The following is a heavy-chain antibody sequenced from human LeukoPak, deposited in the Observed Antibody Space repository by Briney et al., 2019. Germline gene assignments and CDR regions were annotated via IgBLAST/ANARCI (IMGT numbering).Heavy chain of an antibody. CDR3: ARHQDGPGTCSLTYFDS. D-gene: IGHD3-9*01. CDR2: ISQSGTS. CDR1: AGFLSSPIYF. V-gene: IGHV4-39*01. J-gene: IGHJ2*01. Sequence: SETLSLTCSVSAGFLSSPIYFWGWIRQPPGRGLEWIGSISQSGTSYYNPSVKSRVTMSVDTSKNHFSLNLTSVTAADTALYFCARHQDGPGTCSLTYFDSWGRGTLVTVSS.